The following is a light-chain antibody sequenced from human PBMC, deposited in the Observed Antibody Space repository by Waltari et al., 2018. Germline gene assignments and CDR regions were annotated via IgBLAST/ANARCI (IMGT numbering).Light chain of an antibody. Sequence: QSALTQPASVSGSPGQSITISCTGTSSDAGSYKRVSGYRHPPGTAPKLIIYEVSNRPSGVPDRFSGSMSGNTASLTISGLQAEDEADYYCSSFTSSNTWVFGGGTKLTVL. CDR1: SSDAGSYKR. CDR2: EVS. J-gene: IGLJ3*02. CDR3: SSFTSSNTWV. V-gene: IGLV2-18*02.